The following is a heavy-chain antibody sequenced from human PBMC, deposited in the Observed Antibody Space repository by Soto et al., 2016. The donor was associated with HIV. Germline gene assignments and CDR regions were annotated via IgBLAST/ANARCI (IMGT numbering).Heavy chain of an antibody. J-gene: IGHJ4*02. V-gene: IGHV3-23*01. D-gene: IGHD3-22*01. CDR2: MSENGRDT. Sequence: EVQVLESGGGLVQPGGSLRLSCAASGFTFNTYAMSWVRQSPGRGLEWVSCMSENGRDTYYIDSVKGRFTLSRDNSKNTLYLQMNSLRAEDTAIYYCAKHYKVPLVLTTVVAGGKFFFDYWGPELGHRLL. CDR1: GFTFNTYA. CDR3: AKHYKVPLVLTTVVAGGKFFFDY.